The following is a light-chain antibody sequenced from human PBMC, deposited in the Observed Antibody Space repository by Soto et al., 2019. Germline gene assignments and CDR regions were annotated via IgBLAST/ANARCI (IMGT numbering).Light chain of an antibody. CDR3: QQRSTWPPFS. CDR2: DAS. V-gene: IGKV3-11*01. CDR1: QSIGSY. Sequence: EIVLTQSPATLSLSLGERATLSCRASQSIGSYLAWYQHKLGQSPRLLIYDASNRATGIPVRFSGSGSGTDFTLTISSLEPEDFAVYYCQQRSTWPPFSFGPGTKVDIK. J-gene: IGKJ3*01.